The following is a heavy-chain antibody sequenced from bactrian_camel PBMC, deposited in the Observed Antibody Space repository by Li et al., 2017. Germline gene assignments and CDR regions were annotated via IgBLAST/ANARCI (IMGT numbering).Heavy chain of an antibody. CDR3: VSQGKDSQGYYYLFGY. CDR1: GFTFGDHD. J-gene: IGHJ6*01. CDR2: IYTGGGST. V-gene: IGHV3S40*01. D-gene: IGHD2*01. Sequence: VQLVESGGGSVQAGETLRLSCTASGFTFGDHDMGWFRQAPGKEREGVAVIYTGGGSTYYVDSVKGRFTVSRDNAKNTVYLQTNTLKPEDTAVYYCVSQGKDSQGYYYLFGYWGQGTQVTVS.